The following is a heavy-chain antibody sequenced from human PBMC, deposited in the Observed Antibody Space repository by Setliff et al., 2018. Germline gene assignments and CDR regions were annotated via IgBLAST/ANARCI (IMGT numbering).Heavy chain of an antibody. V-gene: IGHV4-39*01. J-gene: IGHJ3*02. CDR2: IYYSGST. CDR1: GGSISSSSYY. D-gene: IGHD1-26*01. CDR3: ARRIRSGSYWSGAFDI. Sequence: SETLSLTCTVSGGSISSSSYYWGWIRQPPGKGLEWIGSIYYSGSTYYNPSLKSRVTISVDTSKNQFSLKLSSVTAADTAVYYCARRIRSGSYWSGAFDIRGQGTMVNVSS.